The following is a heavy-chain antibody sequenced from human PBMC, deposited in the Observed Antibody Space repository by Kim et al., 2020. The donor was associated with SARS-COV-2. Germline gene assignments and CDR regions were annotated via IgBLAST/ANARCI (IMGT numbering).Heavy chain of an antibody. J-gene: IGHJ4*02. CDR3: AKDPGIVGATYYFDY. CDR1: GFTFGDYA. D-gene: IGHD1-26*01. CDR2: ISWNSGSI. Sequence: GGSLRLSCAASGFTFGDYAMHWVRQAPGKGLEWVSGISWNSGSIGYADSVKGRFTISRDNAKNSLYLQMNSLRAEDTALYYCAKDPGIVGATYYFDYWGQGTLVTVSS. V-gene: IGHV3-9*01.